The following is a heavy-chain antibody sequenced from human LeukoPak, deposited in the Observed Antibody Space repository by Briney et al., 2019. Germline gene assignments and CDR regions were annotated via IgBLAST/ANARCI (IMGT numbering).Heavy chain of an antibody. CDR3: ARDLGGYSSSTFDAFDI. J-gene: IGHJ3*02. CDR2: IYYSGST. V-gene: IGHV4-59*01. CDR1: GGSISSYY. Sequence: PSETLSLTCTVSGGSISSYYWSWIRQPPGKGLEWIGYIYYSGSTNYNPSLKSRVTISVDTSKNQFSLKLSSVTAADTAVYYCARDLGGYSSSTFDAFDIWGQGTMVTVSS. D-gene: IGHD6-13*01.